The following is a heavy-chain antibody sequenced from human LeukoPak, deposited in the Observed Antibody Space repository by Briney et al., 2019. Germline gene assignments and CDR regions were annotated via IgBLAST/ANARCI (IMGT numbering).Heavy chain of an antibody. D-gene: IGHD3-22*01. J-gene: IGHJ4*02. CDR2: ISWSSCSI. Sequence: PGGSLTLPCTASGFTFDDYHMHWLRQAPGKGLEWVSYISWSSCSIGYADSVKGRFTISRDNAKNCLYLQMNSLRAEDTALYYCAKDLDSEYYYDSSGYDYWGQGTLVTVSS. CDR3: AKDLDSEYYYDSSGYDY. V-gene: IGHV3-9*01. CDR1: GFTFDDYH.